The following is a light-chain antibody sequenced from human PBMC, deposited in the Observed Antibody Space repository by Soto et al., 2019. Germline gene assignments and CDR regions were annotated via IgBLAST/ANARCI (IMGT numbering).Light chain of an antibody. V-gene: IGLV2-8*01. CDR3: SSYAGSSNVV. CDR1: GSGVDTYKS. Sequence: QSALTQPPSASGSPGQSVTISCTGTGSGVDTYKSVSWYQQHPGKAPKLMIYEVNKRPSGVPERFSGSRSGNTASLTDSGLQPEDEADYYCSSYAGSSNVVFGGGTQLTVL. CDR2: EVN. J-gene: IGLJ2*01.